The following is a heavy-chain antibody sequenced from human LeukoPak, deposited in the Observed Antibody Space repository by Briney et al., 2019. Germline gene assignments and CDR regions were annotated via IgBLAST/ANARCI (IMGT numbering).Heavy chain of an antibody. CDR1: GYTFTGYY. V-gene: IGHV1-2*06. J-gene: IGHJ4*02. D-gene: IGHD6-6*01. Sequence: GASVKVSCKASGYTFTGYYMHWVRQAPRQGLEWMGRINPDSGGTNYAQKFQGRVTMTRDTSISTAYMELSRLRSDDTAVYYCARECRAARGAWDYSGQGTLVTVSS. CDR3: ARECRAARGAWDY. CDR2: INPDSGGT.